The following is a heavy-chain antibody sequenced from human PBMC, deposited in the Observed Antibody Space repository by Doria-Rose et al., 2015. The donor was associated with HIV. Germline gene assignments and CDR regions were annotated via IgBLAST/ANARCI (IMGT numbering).Heavy chain of an antibody. Sequence: ETGPVLVKPTETLTLTCTVSGVSLSSPGMGVSWIRQPPGKALEWLANIFSDGERSYKTSLKSRLTISRGTSKSQVVLTMTDMDPVDTATYYCARIKSSRWYHKYYFDFWGQGTLVIVS. D-gene: IGHD6-13*01. V-gene: IGHV2-26*01. CDR1: GVSLSSPGMG. CDR2: IFSDGER. CDR3: ARIKSSRWYHKYYFDF. J-gene: IGHJ4*02.